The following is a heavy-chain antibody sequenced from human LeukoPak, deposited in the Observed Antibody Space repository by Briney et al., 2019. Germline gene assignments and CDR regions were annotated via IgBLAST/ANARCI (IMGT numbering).Heavy chain of an antibody. D-gene: IGHD3-22*01. CDR3: ARGELTYYYDSGGVDY. J-gene: IGHJ4*02. CDR1: GGTFTSYD. Sequence: ASVKVSCKASGGTFTSYDINWVRQATGQGLEWMGWMNPNSGNTGYAQKFQGRVTMTRNTSISTAYMELSSLRSEDTAVYYCARGELTYYYDSGGVDYWGQGTLVTVSS. V-gene: IGHV1-8*01. CDR2: MNPNSGNT.